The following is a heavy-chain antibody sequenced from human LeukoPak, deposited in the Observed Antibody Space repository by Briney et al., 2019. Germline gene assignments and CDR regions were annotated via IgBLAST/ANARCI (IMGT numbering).Heavy chain of an antibody. V-gene: IGHV3-21*01. CDR2: IRSGSTYI. J-gene: IGHJ4*02. Sequence: EPGGSLRLSCAASGLTFSYAWMNWVRQAPGKGLEWVSSIRSGSTYINYADSVKGRFTISRDDAKKSLYLQMNSLRAEDTAVYYCARDGIFDYWGQGTLVTVSS. CDR3: ARDGIFDY. CDR1: GLTFSYAW.